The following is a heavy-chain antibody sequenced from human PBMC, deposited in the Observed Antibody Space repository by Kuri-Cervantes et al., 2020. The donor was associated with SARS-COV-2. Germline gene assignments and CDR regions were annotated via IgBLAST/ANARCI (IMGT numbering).Heavy chain of an antibody. CDR3: ARTTVPSDAFDI. V-gene: IGHV5-10-1*04. CDR1: GYSFTSYW. CDR2: IDPSDSYT. Sequence: GESLKISCKGSGYSFTSYWIGWVRQMPGKGLEWMGRIDPSDSYTNYSPSFQGQVTISADKSISTAYLQWSSLKASDTAMYYCARTTVPSDAFDIWGQGTMVTVSS. J-gene: IGHJ3*02. D-gene: IGHD4-17*01.